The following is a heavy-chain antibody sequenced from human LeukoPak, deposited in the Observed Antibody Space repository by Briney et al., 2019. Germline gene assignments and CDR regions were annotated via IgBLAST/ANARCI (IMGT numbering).Heavy chain of an antibody. V-gene: IGHV3-66*01. Sequence: GGSLRLPCAAFGFTVSSKYMSWVRHAPGKGLEWVSVLYSGGDTYYADSVKGRFTISRDNSKNTLYLQMNNLRPEDTAVYYCARGDTGFSSAWGRDFDYWGQGTLVTVSS. J-gene: IGHJ4*02. CDR3: ARGDTGFSSAWGRDFDY. D-gene: IGHD6-19*01. CDR1: GFTVSSKY. CDR2: LYSGGDT.